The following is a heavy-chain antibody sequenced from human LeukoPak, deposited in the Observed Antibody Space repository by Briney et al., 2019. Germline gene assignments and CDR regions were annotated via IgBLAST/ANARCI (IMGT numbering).Heavy chain of an antibody. CDR1: GYSFTSYW. CDR3: ARAPDLDIVVVYDAFDI. Sequence: GESLKISCKGSGYSFTSYWIGWVRQMPGKGLEWLGIIYPGDSDTSSSPSFQGQVTISADKSISTAYLQWSSLKASDTAMYYCARAPDLDIVVVYDAFDIWGQGTMVTVSS. V-gene: IGHV5-51*01. CDR2: IYPGDSDT. J-gene: IGHJ3*02. D-gene: IGHD2-2*01.